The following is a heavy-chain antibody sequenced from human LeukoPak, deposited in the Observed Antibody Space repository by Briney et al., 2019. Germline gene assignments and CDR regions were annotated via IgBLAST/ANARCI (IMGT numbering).Heavy chain of an antibody. D-gene: IGHD3-9*01. CDR2: IRGSGGST. CDR1: GFTLSSYA. CDR3: AKDRPTSYDILTGYYNVHGMDV. J-gene: IGHJ6*02. Sequence: GGSLRLSCAASGFTLSSYAMSWVRQAPAEGREWVSAIRGSGGSTYYADSVKGRFTISRDNAKNTLYLQMYSLRAEDTAVYYCAKDRPTSYDILTGYYNVHGMDVWGQGTTVTVSS. V-gene: IGHV3-23*01.